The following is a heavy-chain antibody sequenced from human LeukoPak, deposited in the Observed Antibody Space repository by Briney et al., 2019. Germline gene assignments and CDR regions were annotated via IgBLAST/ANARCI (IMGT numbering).Heavy chain of an antibody. CDR1: GFTFSDYY. V-gene: IGHV3-11*01. J-gene: IGHJ4*02. Sequence: CAASGFTFSDYYMSWIRQAPGKGXXXVSYISKDGNTRNYADSVKGRFTISRDNAKNSLFLQMNSLRAEDTAVYYCARVMRSGSPFDYWGQGTPVTVSS. D-gene: IGHD1-26*01. CDR2: ISKDGNTR. CDR3: ARVMRSGSPFDY.